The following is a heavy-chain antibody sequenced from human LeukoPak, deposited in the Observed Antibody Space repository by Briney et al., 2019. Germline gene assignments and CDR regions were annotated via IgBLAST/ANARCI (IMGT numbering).Heavy chain of an antibody. Sequence: SQTLSPTCTVSGGSISSGDYYWTWIRQPPGKGLEWIGYIYYSGSSYYNPSLKSRLIISVDTSKNQFSLKLSSVTAADTAVYYCARGLGSSWYGDWGQGTLVTVSS. V-gene: IGHV4-30-4*01. J-gene: IGHJ4*02. CDR2: IYYSGSS. CDR3: ARGLGSSWYGD. D-gene: IGHD6-13*01. CDR1: GGSISSGDYY.